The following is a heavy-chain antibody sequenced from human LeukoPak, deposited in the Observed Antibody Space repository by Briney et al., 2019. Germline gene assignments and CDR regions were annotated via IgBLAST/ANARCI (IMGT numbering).Heavy chain of an antibody. CDR1: GFSFSSYS. J-gene: IGHJ4*02. CDR2: ISSSGSYI. Sequence: PGGSLRLSCAASGFSFSSYSMNWVRQAPGKGLEWVSSISSSGSYIYYADSLKGRFTISRDNAKNSLYLKMNSLRAEDTAVYYCARDSSGWLHEYWGQGTLVTVSS. CDR3: ARDSSGWLHEY. V-gene: IGHV3-21*01. D-gene: IGHD6-19*01.